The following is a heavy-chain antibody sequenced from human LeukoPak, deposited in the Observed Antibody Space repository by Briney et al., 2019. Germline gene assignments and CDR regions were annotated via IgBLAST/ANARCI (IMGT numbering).Heavy chain of an antibody. CDR1: GGSFSDYY. Sequence: SETLSLTCAVYGGSFSDYYWSWIRQPAGKGLEWIGRIYTSGSTNYNPSLKSRVTISVDTSKNQFSLKLSSVTAADTAVYYCASYRYSYGLTENDYWGQGTLVTVSS. CDR2: IYTSGST. V-gene: IGHV4-59*10. D-gene: IGHD5-18*01. CDR3: ASYRYSYGLTENDY. J-gene: IGHJ4*02.